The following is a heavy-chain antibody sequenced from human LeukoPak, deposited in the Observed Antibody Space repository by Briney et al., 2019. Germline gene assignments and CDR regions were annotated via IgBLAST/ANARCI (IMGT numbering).Heavy chain of an antibody. D-gene: IGHD5-18*01. Sequence: SETLSLTCAVYGGSFSGYSWTWIRQPPGRGLEWIGEINHSGTTDYNPSLQSRVTISLDTSKNQFSLKVTSVTAADTAVYYCARVRLPPYYYYFYYMDVWGTGTTVTVSS. V-gene: IGHV4-34*01. CDR2: INHSGTT. CDR1: GGSFSGYS. CDR3: ARVRLPPYYYYFYYMDV. J-gene: IGHJ6*03.